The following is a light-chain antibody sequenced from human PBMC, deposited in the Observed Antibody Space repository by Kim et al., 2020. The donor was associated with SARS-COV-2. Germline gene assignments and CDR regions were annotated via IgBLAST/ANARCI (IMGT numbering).Light chain of an antibody. J-gene: IGKJ1*01. CDR2: AAS. CDR1: QSIRSY. V-gene: IGKV1-39*01. Sequence: DIQLTQSPSSLSASVGDRVTITCRASQSIRSYLNWYQQKPGKAPNLLIYAASTLHSGVPSRFSGSGSGTDFTLTISSLQPEDFATYYCQQSYTTPLTFGLGTKVDIK. CDR3: QQSYTTPLT.